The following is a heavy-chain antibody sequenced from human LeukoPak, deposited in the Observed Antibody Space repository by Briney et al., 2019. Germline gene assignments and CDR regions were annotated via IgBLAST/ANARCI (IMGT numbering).Heavy chain of an antibody. D-gene: IGHD6-19*01. CDR1: GFTFSSYG. CDR2: ISYEGSNK. J-gene: IGHJ5*02. CDR3: AKGRPGFYSSGWYAWSWFDP. Sequence: PVRSLRLSCAASGFTFSSYGMHWVRQAPGKGLEWVAVISYEGSNKYYADSVKGRFTISRDNSKNALYLQMNSLRAEDTAVYYCAKGRPGFYSSGWYAWSWFDPWGQGTLVTVSS. V-gene: IGHV3-30*18.